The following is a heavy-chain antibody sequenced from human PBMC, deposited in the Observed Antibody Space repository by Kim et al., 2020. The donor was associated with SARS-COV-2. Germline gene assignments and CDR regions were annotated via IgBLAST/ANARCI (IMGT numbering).Heavy chain of an antibody. J-gene: IGHJ4*02. CDR1: GDSVSSSSAT. V-gene: IGHV6-1*01. CDR2: TYYRSTWHK. CDR3: ARHITTSGLRY. Sequence: SQTLSLTCAISGDSVSSSSATWHWFRPSPSRGLEWLGRTYYRSTWHKEYAVSVKGRITINPDTSMNHFSLQLNFTTPEDTAVYYCARHITTSGLRYWGQGTLVTVSS. D-gene: IGHD2-15*01.